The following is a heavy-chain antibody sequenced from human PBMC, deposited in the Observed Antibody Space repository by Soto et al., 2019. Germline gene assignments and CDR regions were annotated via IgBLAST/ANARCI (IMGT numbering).Heavy chain of an antibody. CDR2: ISNSATTI. CDR1: GFTFSSYT. D-gene: IGHD3-22*01. J-gene: IGHJ4*02. V-gene: IGHV3-48*02. CDR3: ARGYYDSSGYMYFDF. Sequence: GGSLRLSCTASGFTFSSYTMNWVRQAPGKGLEWVSYISNSATTIYYADSVKGRFTISRANAKDSLYLQMNSLRDEDTAVYYCARGYYDSSGYMYFDFWGQGALVTSPQ.